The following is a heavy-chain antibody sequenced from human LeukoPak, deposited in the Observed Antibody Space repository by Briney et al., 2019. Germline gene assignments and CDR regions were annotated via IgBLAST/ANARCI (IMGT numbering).Heavy chain of an antibody. CDR2: ISYDGSNK. Sequence: GGSLRLSCAVSGFTFSSYWMHWVRQAPGKGLEWVAIISYDGSNKYYADSVKGRFTISRDNSKSTLYLQMNSLRAEDTAVYYCARSKSSSSPNFDYWGQGTLVTVSS. CDR1: GFTFSSYW. D-gene: IGHD6-6*01. V-gene: IGHV3-30-3*01. J-gene: IGHJ4*02. CDR3: ARSKSSSSPNFDY.